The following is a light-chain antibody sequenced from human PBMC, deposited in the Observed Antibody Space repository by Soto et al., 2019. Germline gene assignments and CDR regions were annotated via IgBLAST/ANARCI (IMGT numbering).Light chain of an antibody. V-gene: IGKV1-5*03. J-gene: IGKJ1*01. CDR1: QSIRTW. CDR3: QQYHSYST. Sequence: DIQMTQSPSTLSASVGDRVTITCRASQSIRTWLAWYQQKPGKAPNLLIYTASSLESGVPSRFSGSGSATEFTLTISSLQPDDFATYYCQQYHSYSTFGQGTKVDIK. CDR2: TAS.